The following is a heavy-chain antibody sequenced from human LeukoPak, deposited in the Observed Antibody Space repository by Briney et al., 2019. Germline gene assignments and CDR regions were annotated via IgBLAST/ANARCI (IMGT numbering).Heavy chain of an antibody. V-gene: IGHV3-23*01. Sequence: PGGSLRLSCAASGFTFSSYAMSWVRRAPGKGLEWVSSISSSGGSTYYADSVKGRFTVSRDNSKNTLYLEMSSLRAEDTAVYYCANQARRTGYYFDIWGQGTLVTVSS. CDR1: GFTFSSYA. CDR3: ANQARRTGYYFDI. J-gene: IGHJ4*02. CDR2: ISSSGGST.